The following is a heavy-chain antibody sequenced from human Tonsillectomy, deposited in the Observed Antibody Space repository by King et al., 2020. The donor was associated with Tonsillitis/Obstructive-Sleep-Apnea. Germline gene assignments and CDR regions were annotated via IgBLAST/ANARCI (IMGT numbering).Heavy chain of an antibody. CDR3: GRHKGATIPVATFDY. J-gene: IGHJ4*02. CDR1: GFTFSNYA. CDR2: ISYDGSDK. V-gene: IGHV3-30*01. Sequence: VQLVESGGGVVQPGRSLRLSCAASGFTFSNYAMHWVRQAPGKGLEWVAGISYDGSDKWFADSVRGRFTTSRDNSKNTLYLQLDSLRTEDTAVYYCGRHKGATIPVATFDYWGQGTLVTVSS. D-gene: IGHD6-19*01.